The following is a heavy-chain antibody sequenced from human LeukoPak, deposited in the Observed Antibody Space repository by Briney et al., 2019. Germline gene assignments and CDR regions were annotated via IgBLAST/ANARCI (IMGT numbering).Heavy chain of an antibody. V-gene: IGHV3-74*01. CDR2: INSDGSST. D-gene: IGHD3-22*01. J-gene: IGHJ4*02. CDR1: GFTFSSYW. Sequence: GGSLRLSCAASGFTFSSYWMHWVRQAPGKGLVWVSRINSDGSSTSYADPVKGRFTISRDNAKNTLYLQMNSLRAEDTAVYYCARDLGQYYYDSSGLGFDYWGQGTLVTVSS. CDR3: ARDLGQYYYDSSGLGFDY.